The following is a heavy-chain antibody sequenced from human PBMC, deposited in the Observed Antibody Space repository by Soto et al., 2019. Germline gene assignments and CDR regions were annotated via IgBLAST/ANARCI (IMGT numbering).Heavy chain of an antibody. CDR1: VVNFSSYG. D-gene: IGHD6-6*01. V-gene: IGHV3-23*01. J-gene: IGHJ6*02. Sequence: VVNFSSYGVSWVRQKKKKGLEWVSCISGSGGSTYTADSVKGRFTISRDNSKNTMYLQMNSLRVEDTAVYYCEKDRPSPVYYYDMAVWGQGTTVNVSS. CDR3: EKDRPSPVYYYDMAV. CDR2: ISGSGGST.